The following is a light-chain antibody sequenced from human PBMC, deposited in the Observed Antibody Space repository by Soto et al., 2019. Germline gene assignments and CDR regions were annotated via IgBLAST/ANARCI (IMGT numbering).Light chain of an antibody. Sequence: IPLAQSPSSLSASVGDRVTITCRASPAIASFLAWYQQKPGTAPKLLIYGASTLQSGVPSRFSGSRSGTDYALTIASLQPEDFATYYCQKYNSALLTFGGGTKVEIK. J-gene: IGKJ4*01. CDR1: PAIASF. CDR2: GAS. V-gene: IGKV1-9*01. CDR3: QKYNSALLT.